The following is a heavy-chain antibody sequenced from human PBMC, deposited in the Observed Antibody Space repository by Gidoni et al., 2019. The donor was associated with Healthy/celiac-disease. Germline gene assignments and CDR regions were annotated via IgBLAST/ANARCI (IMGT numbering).Heavy chain of an antibody. J-gene: IGHJ4*02. CDR2: ISGSGGST. CDR1: GFTLSSYA. CDR3: AKDLNSGYDNY. D-gene: IGHD5-12*01. V-gene: IGHV3-23*01. Sequence: EVQLLESGGGWVQPGGSLRLSCAASGFTLSSYAMSWVRQAPGKGLEWVSAISGSGGSTYYADSVKGRFTISRYNSKNTLYLQMNSLRAEDTAVYYCAKDLNSGYDNYWGQGTLVTVSS.